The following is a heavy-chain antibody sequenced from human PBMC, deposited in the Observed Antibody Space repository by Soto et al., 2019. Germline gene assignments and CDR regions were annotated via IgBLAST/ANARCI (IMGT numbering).Heavy chain of an antibody. D-gene: IGHD6-19*01. Sequence: QVQLVESGGGVVQPGRSLRLSCAASGFTFSNYGMHWVRQAPGKGLEWVAVFSYDGGTKYYADSVKGRFTISRDNSKNTLYLQMNSLRAGDTAVYYCAKARGSGWYYFDYWGQGTLVTVSS. CDR3: AKARGSGWYYFDY. V-gene: IGHV3-30*18. J-gene: IGHJ4*02. CDR2: FSYDGGTK. CDR1: GFTFSNYG.